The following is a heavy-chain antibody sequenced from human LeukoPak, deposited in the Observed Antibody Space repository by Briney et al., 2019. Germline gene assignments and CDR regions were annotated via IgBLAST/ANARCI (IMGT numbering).Heavy chain of an antibody. J-gene: IGHJ4*02. CDR3: AREGGPYRPLDY. V-gene: IGHV4-4*02. CDR1: GVFITQTNY. CDR2: VNLQGST. Sequence: SETLSLTCGVSGVFITQTNYWPWVRQPPGKGLEWIGEVNLQGSTNYNPSLMGRVSISVDKSENHVSLHLTSVTAADTAVYYCAREGGPYRPLDYSGQGALVTVSS.